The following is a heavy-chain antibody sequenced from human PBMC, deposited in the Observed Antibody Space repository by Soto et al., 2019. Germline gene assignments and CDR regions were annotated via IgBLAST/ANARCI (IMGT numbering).Heavy chain of an antibody. D-gene: IGHD3-10*01. J-gene: IGHJ4*02. Sequence: EVQLVQYGGGWVQPGRSLRLSCGASGFTFDDYGMHWVRQALGKGLEWVSSISWNSGRIGYADSVKGRFTISRDNVKNSLYLQMNSLRAEDTALYYCARSGEFSASDYFGFWGQGTLVTVSS. CDR1: GFTFDDYG. CDR3: ARSGEFSASDYFGF. V-gene: IGHV3-9*01. CDR2: ISWNSGRI.